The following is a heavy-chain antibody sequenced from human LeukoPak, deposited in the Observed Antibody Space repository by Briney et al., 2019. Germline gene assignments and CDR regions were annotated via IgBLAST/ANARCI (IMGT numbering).Heavy chain of an antibody. J-gene: IGHJ3*02. CDR2: IYYSGST. CDR1: GGSISSYY. D-gene: IGHD6-19*01. Sequence: SETLSLTCTVPGGSISSYYWSWIRQPPGKGLEWIGYIYYSGSTNYNPSLKSRVTISVDTSKNQFSLKLSSVTAADTAVYYCAMQSSGWYIDAFDIWGQGTMVTVSS. CDR3: AMQSSGWYIDAFDI. V-gene: IGHV4-59*01.